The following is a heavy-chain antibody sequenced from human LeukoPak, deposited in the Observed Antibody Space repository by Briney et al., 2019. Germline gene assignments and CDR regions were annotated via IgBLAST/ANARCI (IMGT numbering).Heavy chain of an antibody. Sequence: PETLSLTCAVYGGSFSGYYWSWIRQPAGKGLEWIGRIYTSGSTNYNPSLKSRVTISVDTSKNQFSLKLSSVTAADTAVYYCARDFVVVVPAAYKRDYYYYYYMDVWGKGTTVTVSS. CDR1: GGSFSGYY. CDR2: IYTSGST. CDR3: ARDFVVVVPAAYKRDYYYYYYMDV. J-gene: IGHJ6*03. D-gene: IGHD2-2*01. V-gene: IGHV4-4*07.